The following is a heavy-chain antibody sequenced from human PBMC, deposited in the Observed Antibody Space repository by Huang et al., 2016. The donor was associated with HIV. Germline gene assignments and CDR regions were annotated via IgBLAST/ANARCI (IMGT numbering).Heavy chain of an antibody. J-gene: IGHJ2*01. CDR3: ARNHDFWRGRMFAISYFDV. CDR1: GGSINTGRYY. CDR2: LYETGKM. D-gene: IGHD3-3*01. Sequence: QMRFQESGPGLVKPSGTLSLTCNVSGGSINTGRYYWGWFLQPPGKGLEGVGSLYETGKMHYDPSLKGRLTMSAETSKNQFSLNLSSVTAADTAIYYCARNHDFWRGRMFAISYFDVWGRGTLVTVAS. V-gene: IGHV4-39*01.